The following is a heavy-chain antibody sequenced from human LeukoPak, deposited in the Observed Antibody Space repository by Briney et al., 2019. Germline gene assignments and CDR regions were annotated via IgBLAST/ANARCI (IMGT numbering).Heavy chain of an antibody. V-gene: IGHV3-7*03. CDR3: AKGTGMGYSDSSGYAFDI. CDR2: IKQDGSEK. CDR1: GFTFSSYW. D-gene: IGHD3-22*01. J-gene: IGHJ3*02. Sequence: GGSLRLSCAASGFTFSSYWMSWVRQAPGKGREWVANIKQDGSEKYYVDSVKGRFTISRDNAKNSLYLQKNSLRAEDTAVYHCAKGTGMGYSDSSGYAFDIWGQGTTVIVSS.